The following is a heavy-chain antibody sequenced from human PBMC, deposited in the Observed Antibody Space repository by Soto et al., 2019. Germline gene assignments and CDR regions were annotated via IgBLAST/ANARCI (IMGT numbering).Heavy chain of an antibody. CDR2: ISYDGSNK. Sequence: GGSLRLSCAASGFTFSSYGIHWVRQAPGKGLEWVAVISYDGSNKYYADSVKGRFTISRDNSKNTLYLQMNSLRAEDTAVYYCAKDWRAGYYYYYMDVWGKGTTVTVSS. CDR1: GFTFSSYG. CDR3: AKDWRAGYYYYYMDV. J-gene: IGHJ6*03. V-gene: IGHV3-30*18. D-gene: IGHD6-19*01.